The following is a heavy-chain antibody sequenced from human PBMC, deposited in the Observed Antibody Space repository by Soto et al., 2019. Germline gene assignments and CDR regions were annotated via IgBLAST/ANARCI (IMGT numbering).Heavy chain of an antibody. J-gene: IGHJ4*02. CDR1: GGSISSYY. V-gene: IGHV4-59*01. Sequence: QVQLQESGPGLVKPSETLSLTCTVSGGSISSYYWSWIWQPPGKGLEWIGYIYYSGSTNYNPSLKRRVTISVDTSKNQFSLKLSSVTAADTAVYYCARGYVFGGYYFDYWGQGTLVTVSS. CDR2: IYYSGST. CDR3: ARGYVFGGYYFDY. D-gene: IGHD3-3*01.